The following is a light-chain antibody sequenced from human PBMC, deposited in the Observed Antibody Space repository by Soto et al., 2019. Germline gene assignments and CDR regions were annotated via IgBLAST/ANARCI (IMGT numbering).Light chain of an antibody. CDR3: QHSYITPRYT. CDR2: ASY. V-gene: IGKV1-39*01. J-gene: IGKJ2*01. Sequence: DIQITQSLSSLSASVGDRVTITCRASQSISSHLNWYQHKPGRPPRLLIFASYILEGGVPSRFSGSGSDTYFTLTIDSLQPEDVATYYCQHSYITPRYTFGQGTKVEI. CDR1: QSISSH.